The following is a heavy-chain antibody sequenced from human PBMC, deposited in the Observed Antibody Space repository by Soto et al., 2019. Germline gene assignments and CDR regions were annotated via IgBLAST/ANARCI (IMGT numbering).Heavy chain of an antibody. CDR1: GGSVSSSNW. D-gene: IGHD2-21*02. CDR3: ARGPGVVVSADDAFDI. J-gene: IGHJ3*02. CDR2: IYHSGSA. V-gene: IGHV4-4*02. Sequence: QVQLQESGPGLVKPSGTLSLTCAVSGGSVSSSNWWSWVRQSPGKGMEWMGEIYHSGSAHYNPSSKGRATISLDKSKNQFSLRLPSVTAADTAVYYCARGPGVVVSADDAFDIWGPGTRVIVSS.